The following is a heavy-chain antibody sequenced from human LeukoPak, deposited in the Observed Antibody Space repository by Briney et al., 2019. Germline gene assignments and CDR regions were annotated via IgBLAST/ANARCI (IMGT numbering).Heavy chain of an antibody. Sequence: SSETLSLTCTVSGYSISSGYYWGWIRQPPGKGLEWIGSIYYSGSTYYNPSLKSRVTISVDTSKNQFSLKLSSVTAADTAVYYCARDRRIFGVVTGPWGQGTLVTVSS. D-gene: IGHD3-3*01. V-gene: IGHV4-38-2*02. CDR2: IYYSGST. J-gene: IGHJ5*02. CDR3: ARDRRIFGVVTGP. CDR1: GYSISSGYY.